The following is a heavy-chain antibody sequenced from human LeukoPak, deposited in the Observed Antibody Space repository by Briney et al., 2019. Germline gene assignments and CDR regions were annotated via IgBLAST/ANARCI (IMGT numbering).Heavy chain of an antibody. CDR2: IIPILGTA. V-gene: IGHV1-69*04. D-gene: IGHD3-3*01. Sequence: APVKVSCKASGGTLRSNAISWVRQPPGQGPEWMGRIIPILGTAEYAEKFQGRLTITADKSTSTVYMELSSLKSEDTALYYCARGKGFVGHFDFWGQGTLVTVS. CDR1: GGTLRSNA. J-gene: IGHJ4*02. CDR3: ARGKGFVGHFDF.